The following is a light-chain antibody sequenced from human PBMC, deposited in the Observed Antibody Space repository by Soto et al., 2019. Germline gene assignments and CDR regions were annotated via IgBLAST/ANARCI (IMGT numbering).Light chain of an antibody. V-gene: IGKV1-9*01. CDR1: QGISSY. Sequence: DIQLTQSPSFLSASVGDRVTITCRASQGISSYLAWYQQKPGKAPKLLIYHASSLESGVPSRFSGSGSGTEFTLTISSLQSEDFTVYYCQHYNNWVGTFGGGTKVDIK. J-gene: IGKJ4*01. CDR2: HAS. CDR3: QHYNNWVGT.